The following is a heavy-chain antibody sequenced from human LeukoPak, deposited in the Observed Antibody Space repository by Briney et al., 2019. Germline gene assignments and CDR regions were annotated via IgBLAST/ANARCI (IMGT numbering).Heavy chain of an antibody. Sequence: AGGSLRLSCAASGFTFSSYSMNWVRQAPGKGLEWVSSISSSSSYIYYADSVKGRFTISRDNAKNSLYLQMNRLRAEDTAVYYCAGADNPYYYEGVDAFDIWGQGTMVTVSS. CDR2: ISSSSSYI. D-gene: IGHD3-22*01. CDR3: AGADNPYYYEGVDAFDI. V-gene: IGHV3-21*01. CDR1: GFTFSSYS. J-gene: IGHJ3*02.